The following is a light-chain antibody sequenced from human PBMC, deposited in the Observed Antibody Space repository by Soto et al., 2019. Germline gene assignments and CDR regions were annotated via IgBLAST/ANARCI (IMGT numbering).Light chain of an antibody. CDR3: QQYSNWPYT. V-gene: IGKV3-15*01. CDR2: GAS. J-gene: IGKJ2*01. CDR1: QSFSSN. Sequence: EIVMTQSPATLSVSPGERATLSCRASQSFSSNLAWYQQKPGQAPRLLIYGASTRATGIPARFSGSGSGTEFTLTISSLQSEDFAIYYCQQYSNWPYTFGQGTKLEIK.